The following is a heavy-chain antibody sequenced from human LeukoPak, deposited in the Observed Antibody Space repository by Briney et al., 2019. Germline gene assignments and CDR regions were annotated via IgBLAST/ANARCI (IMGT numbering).Heavy chain of an antibody. V-gene: IGHV1-18*01. D-gene: IGHD3-22*01. J-gene: IGHJ4*02. CDR2: ISAYNGNT. Sequence: GASVKVSCKASGYTFTSYGISWVRQAPGQGLEWMGWISAYNGNTNYAQKLQGRVTMTTDTSTSTAYMELRSLRSDDTAVYYCARTEMYYYDSSGYSTRYFDYWGQRTLVTVSS. CDR3: ARTEMYYYDSSGYSTRYFDY. CDR1: GYTFTSYG.